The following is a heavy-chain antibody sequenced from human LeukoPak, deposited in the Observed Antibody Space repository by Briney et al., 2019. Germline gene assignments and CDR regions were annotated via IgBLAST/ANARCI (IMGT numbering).Heavy chain of an antibody. D-gene: IGHD3-10*01. CDR3: GSTNYNPSLKSRVTISVDTSKNQFSLKLSSVTAADTAMYYCARGPYSGSYYSVNAFDI. CDR2: IYYSGGT. J-gene: IGHJ3*02. V-gene: IGHV4-59*01. CDR1: GGSISSYY. Sequence: SETLSLTCTVSGGSISSYYWSWIRQPPGKGLEWVGDIYYSGGTNYNPPPKRRVTLSVETSKKPFSPKMSSFNASDTGLYYSGSTNYNPSLKSRVTISVDTSKNQFSLKLSSVTAADTAMYYCARGPYSGSYYSVNAFDIWGQGTMVTVSS.